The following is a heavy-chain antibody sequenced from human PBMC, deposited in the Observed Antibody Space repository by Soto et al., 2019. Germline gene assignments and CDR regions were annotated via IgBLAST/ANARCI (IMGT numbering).Heavy chain of an antibody. V-gene: IGHV4-39*07. D-gene: IGHD4-17*01. CDR3: AMTTVGYYFDY. Sequence: SETLSLTCTVSGGSISSSSYYWGWIRQPPGKGLEWIGSINYSGSTYYNPSLKSRVTISVDTSKNQFSLKLSSVTAADTAVYYCAMTTVGYYFDYWGQGTLVTVSS. CDR2: INYSGST. J-gene: IGHJ4*02. CDR1: GGSISSSSYY.